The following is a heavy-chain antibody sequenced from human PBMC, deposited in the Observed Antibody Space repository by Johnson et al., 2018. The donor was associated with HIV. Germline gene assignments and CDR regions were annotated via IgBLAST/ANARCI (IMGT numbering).Heavy chain of an antibody. J-gene: IGHJ3*02. CDR3: ARLPSGYSRDAFDI. CDR2: IRSKANSYAT. CDR1: GFTFSNAW. Sequence: VQLVESGGGLVKPGGSLRLSCAASGFTFSNAWMSWVRQASGKGLEWVGRIRSKANSYATAYAASVKGRFTISRDDSKNTAYLQMNSLRAEDTALYYCARLPSGYSRDAFDIWGQGTMVTVSS. V-gene: IGHV3-73*01. D-gene: IGHD5-18*01.